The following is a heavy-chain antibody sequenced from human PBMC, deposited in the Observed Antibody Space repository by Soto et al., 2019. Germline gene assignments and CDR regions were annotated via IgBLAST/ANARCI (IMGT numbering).Heavy chain of an antibody. D-gene: IGHD6-19*01. Sequence: SETLSLTCTVSGGSISSSSYYWGWIRQPPGKGLEWIGSIYYSGSTYYNPSLKSRVTISVDTSKNQFSLKLSSVTAADTAVYYCARPYSSGWYYFDYWGQGTLVTVSS. CDR2: IYYSGST. J-gene: IGHJ4*02. CDR1: GGSISSSSYY. V-gene: IGHV4-39*01. CDR3: ARPYSSGWYYFDY.